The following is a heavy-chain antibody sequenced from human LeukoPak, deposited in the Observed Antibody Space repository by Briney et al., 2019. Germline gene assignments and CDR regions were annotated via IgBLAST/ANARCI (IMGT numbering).Heavy chain of an antibody. CDR3: ARHSSGYY. V-gene: IGHV3-7*01. CDR1: GFTFSSSW. D-gene: IGHD6-19*01. Sequence: QPGGSLRLSCAVSGFTFSSSWMSWVRQAPGKGLEWVANIKEDGSEKYYVDSVKGRFTISRDNAKNSLYLQLNSLRGEDTAVYYCARHSSGYYWGQGTLVTVSS. CDR2: IKEDGSEK. J-gene: IGHJ4*02.